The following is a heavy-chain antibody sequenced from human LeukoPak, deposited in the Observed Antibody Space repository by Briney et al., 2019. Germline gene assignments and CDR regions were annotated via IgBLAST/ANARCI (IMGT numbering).Heavy chain of an antibody. V-gene: IGHV1-46*01. CDR3: AKLATSDTGETY. Sequence: GASVKVSCKASGYTFTGYHMHWVRQAPGQGLEWMGVINPSGDSTTYAQNFQGRVTMTRNTSTSTVYMELRSLRSEDTAIYYCAKLATSDTGETYWGQGTLVTVSS. D-gene: IGHD3-16*01. J-gene: IGHJ4*02. CDR1: GYTFTGYH. CDR2: INPSGDST.